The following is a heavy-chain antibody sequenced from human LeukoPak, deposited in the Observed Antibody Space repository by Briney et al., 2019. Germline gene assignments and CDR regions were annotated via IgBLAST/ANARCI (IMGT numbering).Heavy chain of an antibody. Sequence: SETLSLTCTISSGSISHYYWSWIRQPTGKGLEWIGYIYYSGSTNYNPSLKSRVTISIDTSKHQFSPNLTSVTAADTAVYFCASRGYYDNSAYFRNWGQGTLVTVSS. J-gene: IGHJ4*02. V-gene: IGHV4-59*01. CDR2: IYYSGST. CDR1: SGSISHYY. D-gene: IGHD3-22*01. CDR3: ASRGYYDNSAYFRN.